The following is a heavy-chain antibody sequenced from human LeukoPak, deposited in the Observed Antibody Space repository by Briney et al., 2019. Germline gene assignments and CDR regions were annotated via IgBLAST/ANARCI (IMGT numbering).Heavy chain of an antibody. Sequence: SGGSLRLSCAASGFTFSNSWMTWVRQAPGKGLEWVAHINEDGSDKYYVDSVTGRFSISRDNTKNSLYLQMSSLRAEDTAVYYCATWSNAWEFDYWGQGTLVSASS. CDR3: ATWSNAWEFDY. D-gene: IGHD1-26*01. CDR1: GFTFSNSW. CDR2: INEDGSDK. V-gene: IGHV3-7*05. J-gene: IGHJ4*02.